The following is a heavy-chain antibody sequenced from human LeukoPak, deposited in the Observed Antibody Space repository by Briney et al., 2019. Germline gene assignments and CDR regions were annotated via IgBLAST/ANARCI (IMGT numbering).Heavy chain of an antibody. CDR3: ARVRSSVAAFDI. D-gene: IGHD6-6*01. Sequence: SETLSLTCTVSGGSISSYYWSWIPQPAGKGLEWIGRIYSSGSAHYNPSLESRVTMSVDTSKNQFSLRLTSVTAADTAVYHCARVRSSVAAFDIWGQGTMVTVSS. CDR2: IYSSGSA. J-gene: IGHJ3*02. V-gene: IGHV4-4*07. CDR1: GGSISSYY.